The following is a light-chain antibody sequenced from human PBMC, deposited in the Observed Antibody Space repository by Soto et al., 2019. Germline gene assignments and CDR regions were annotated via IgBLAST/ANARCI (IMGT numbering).Light chain of an antibody. CDR2: DAS. V-gene: IGKV1-5*01. CDR3: QQRYSTPIS. Sequence: DIQRTQSPSTLSASVGDRVTITCRASQSISAWLAWYQQRPGKAPMLLMYDASSLQSGVPSRFSGSGSGTEFTLTISSLQTEDFATYDCQQRYSTPISFRPVTRREIK. CDR1: QSISAW. J-gene: IGKJ5*01.